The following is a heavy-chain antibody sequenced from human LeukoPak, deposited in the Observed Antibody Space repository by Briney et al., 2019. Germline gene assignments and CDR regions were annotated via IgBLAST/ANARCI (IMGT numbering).Heavy chain of an antibody. V-gene: IGHV3-33*01. CDR2: IWYDGSNK. CDR3: AVAAYDYVWGSYRRGYYFDY. CDR1: GFTFSSYG. J-gene: IGHJ4*02. Sequence: PGRSLRLSCAASGFTFSSYGMHWVRQAPGKELEWVAVIWYDGSNKYYADSVKGRFTISRDNSKNTLYLQMNSLRAEDTAVYYCAVAAYDYVWGSYRRGYYFDYWGQGTLVTVSS. D-gene: IGHD3-16*02.